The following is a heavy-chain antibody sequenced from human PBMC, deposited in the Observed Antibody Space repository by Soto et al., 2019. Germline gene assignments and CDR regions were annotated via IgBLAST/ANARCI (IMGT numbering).Heavy chain of an antibody. V-gene: IGHV3-7*01. Sequence: GESLKISCEASGYSFSTYWIGWVRQAPGKGQEWVANIKQDGSEKYYVDFVKGRFTISRDNAKNSLYLQMNSLRAEDTAVYYCARDQCSGGSCYSGAFDIWGQGTMVTVSS. CDR3: ARDQCSGGSCYSGAFDI. CDR1: GYSFSTYW. CDR2: IKQDGSEK. J-gene: IGHJ3*02. D-gene: IGHD2-15*01.